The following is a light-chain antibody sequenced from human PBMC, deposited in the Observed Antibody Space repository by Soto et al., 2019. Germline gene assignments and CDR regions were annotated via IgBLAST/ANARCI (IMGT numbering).Light chain of an antibody. Sequence: DIQMTQSPSAMSASVGDRVTITCRASRGITNYVAWFQQKPGQVPKRLIYAASSLQRGVPSRFSGSGSGTEFTLKISKVEAEDVGVYYCMQATQFPGTFGQGTRLEIK. CDR1: RGITNY. V-gene: IGKV1-17*03. J-gene: IGKJ2*01. CDR3: MQATQFPGT. CDR2: AAS.